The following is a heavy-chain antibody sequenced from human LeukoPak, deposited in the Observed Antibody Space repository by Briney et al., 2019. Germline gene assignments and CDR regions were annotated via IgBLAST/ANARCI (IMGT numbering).Heavy chain of an antibody. CDR1: GFTFRNYE. D-gene: IGHD5-12*01. CDR2: ISSSGSMI. V-gene: IGHV3-48*03. CDR3: ARGGEWLRLLDY. Sequence: GGSLRLSCVASGFTFRNYEMNWVRQAPGKGLEWVSYISSSGSMIYYADPVKGRFTISRDNAKNSLDLQMHSLRVEDTAVYYCARGGEWLRLLDYWGQGTLVTVSS. J-gene: IGHJ4*02.